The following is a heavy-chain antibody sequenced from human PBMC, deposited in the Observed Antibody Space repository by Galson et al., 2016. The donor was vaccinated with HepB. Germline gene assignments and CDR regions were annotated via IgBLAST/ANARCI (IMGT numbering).Heavy chain of an antibody. CDR3: AKDLVAGAVDDGLDV. CDR1: GLSFNDYW. D-gene: IGHD6-19*01. CDR2: ISNDGNNK. J-gene: IGHJ6*02. Sequence: SLRLSCAASGLSFNDYWLGWVRQGPGKGLEWVALISNDGNNKYYVDSVKGRFTISRDKSKNTLYLQMNSLRAEDTAVYYCAKDLVAGAVDDGLDVWGQGTTVTVSS. V-gene: IGHV3-30*18.